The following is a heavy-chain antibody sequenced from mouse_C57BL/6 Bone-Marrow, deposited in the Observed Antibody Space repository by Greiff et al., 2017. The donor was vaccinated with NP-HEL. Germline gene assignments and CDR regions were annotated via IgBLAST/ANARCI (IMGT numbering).Heavy chain of an antibody. Sequence: EVQRVESGAELVRPGASVKLSCTASGFNIKDDYMHWVKQRPEQGLEWIGWIDPENGDTEYASKFQGKATITADTSSNTAYLQLSSLTSEDTAVYYCTRDYYGRRYYAMDYWGQGTSVTVSS. D-gene: IGHD1-1*01. CDR3: TRDYYGRRYYAMDY. CDR2: IDPENGDT. J-gene: IGHJ4*01. CDR1: GFNIKDDY. V-gene: IGHV14-4*01.